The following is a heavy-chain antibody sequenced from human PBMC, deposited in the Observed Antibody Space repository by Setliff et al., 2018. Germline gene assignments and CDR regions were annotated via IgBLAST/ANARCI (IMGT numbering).Heavy chain of an antibody. CDR1: GGSISNSDYY. V-gene: IGHV4-39*01. D-gene: IGHD1-1*01. J-gene: IGHJ4*02. CDR2: IYTSWST. Sequence: SETLSLTCSVSGGSISNSDYYWDWNRQPPGKGLEWIGHIYTSWSTIYNPSLKSRLTISLDTSKNQFSLRLTSVTAADTAVYYCARTGTYRYFDYWGQGALVTVSS. CDR3: ARTGTYRYFDY.